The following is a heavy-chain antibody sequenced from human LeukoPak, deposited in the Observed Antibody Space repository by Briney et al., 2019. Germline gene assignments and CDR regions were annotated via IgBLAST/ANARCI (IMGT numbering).Heavy chain of an antibody. V-gene: IGHV1-18*01. D-gene: IGHD3-22*01. CDR2: ISAYNGNT. Sequence: ASVKVSCKASGYTFTSYGISWVRQAPGQALEWMGWISAYNGNTNYAQKLQGRVTMTTDTSTSTAYMELRSLRSDDTAVYYCARDPMYYYDSSGYNPRNAFDIWGQGTMVTVSS. CDR3: ARDPMYYYDSSGYNPRNAFDI. CDR1: GYTFTSYG. J-gene: IGHJ3*02.